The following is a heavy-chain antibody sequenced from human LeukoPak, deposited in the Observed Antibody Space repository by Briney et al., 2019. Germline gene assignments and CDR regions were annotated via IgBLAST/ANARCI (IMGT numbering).Heavy chain of an antibody. CDR2: ISWNSGSI. D-gene: IGHD1-26*01. CDR3: AKDNDSGSYLMNYYFDY. Sequence: GRSLRLSCAASGFTFDDYAMHWVRQAPGKGLEWVSGISWNSGSIGYADSVKGRFTISRDNAKNSLYLQMNSLRAEDAALYYCAKDNDSGSYLMNYYFDYWGQGTLVTVSS. V-gene: IGHV3-9*01. J-gene: IGHJ4*02. CDR1: GFTFDDYA.